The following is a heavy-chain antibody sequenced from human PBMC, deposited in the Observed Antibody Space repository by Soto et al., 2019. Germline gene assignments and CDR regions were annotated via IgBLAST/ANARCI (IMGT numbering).Heavy chain of an antibody. CDR2: FIAIFGTA. V-gene: IGHV1-69*01. CDR1: GGTFSSYA. D-gene: IGHD3-10*01. Sequence: QVQLVPSGAEVKKPGSSVKVSCKASGGTFSSYAISWVRQAPGQGLEWMGGFIAIFGTASYAQKFQGRVTITVDESTSKAHMDLRRLRAEATAVYYCARDRSPFGYYYGTDVWGQGTTVTVSS. CDR3: ARDRSPFGYYYGTDV. J-gene: IGHJ6*01.